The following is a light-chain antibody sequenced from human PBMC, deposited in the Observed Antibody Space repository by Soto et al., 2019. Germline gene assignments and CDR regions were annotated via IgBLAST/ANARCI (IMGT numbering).Light chain of an antibody. Sequence: QSALTQPASVSGSPGQSITISCTGTSSDVGSYNLVSWYQQHPGKAPKLMIYEGSKRPSGVSNRFSGSKSCNTASLTISWLQAEDEADYYCCLYAGSSTLVFGGGTKRTVL. V-gene: IGLV2-23*01. J-gene: IGLJ2*01. CDR1: SSDVGSYNL. CDR2: EGS. CDR3: CLYAGSSTLV.